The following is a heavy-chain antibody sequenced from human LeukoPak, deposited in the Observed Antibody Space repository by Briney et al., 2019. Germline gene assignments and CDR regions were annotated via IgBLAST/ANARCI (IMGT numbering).Heavy chain of an antibody. V-gene: IGHV3-23*01. CDR1: GFIFSSYG. CDR3: AKARSSWGRYFDF. CDR2: TSTRGGST. J-gene: IGHJ4*02. Sequence: GGSLRLSCAASGFIFSSYGMSWVRQAPGKGLEWISSTSTRGGSTFYADSVKGRFFIPRDNSNNTLFLLMNSLRVDDTAVYYCAKARSSWGRYFDFWGRGTLVTVS. D-gene: IGHD3-16*01.